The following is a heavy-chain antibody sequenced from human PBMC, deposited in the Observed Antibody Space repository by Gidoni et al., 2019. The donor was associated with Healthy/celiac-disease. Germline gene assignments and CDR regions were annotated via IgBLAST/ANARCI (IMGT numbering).Heavy chain of an antibody. V-gene: IGHV4-39*01. CDR2: IYYSGST. CDR3: ASRITIFGVVIGGDV. D-gene: IGHD3-3*01. J-gene: IGHJ6*02. Sequence: DGLEWIGSIYYSGSTYYNPSLKSRVTISVDTSKNQFSLKLSSVTAADTAVYYCASRITIFGVVIGGDVWGQGTTVTVSS.